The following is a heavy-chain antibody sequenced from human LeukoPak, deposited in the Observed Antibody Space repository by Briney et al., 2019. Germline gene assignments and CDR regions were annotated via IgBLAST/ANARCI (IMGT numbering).Heavy chain of an antibody. CDR3: ARAARGAFDI. Sequence: GASVKVSCKATGYTFTGKNKHRVRQAHGQGRERRGWINPNRGGTNYAQKMQGRDTKTRDTTSSTDYMELSRLRSDDTAVYYCARAARGAFDIWGQGTMVTVSS. CDR1: GYTFTGKN. J-gene: IGHJ3*02. D-gene: IGHD3-10*01. CDR2: INPNRGGT. V-gene: IGHV1-2*02.